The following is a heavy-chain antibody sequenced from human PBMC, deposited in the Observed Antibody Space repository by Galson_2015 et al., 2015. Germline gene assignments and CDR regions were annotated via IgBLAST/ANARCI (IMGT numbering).Heavy chain of an antibody. V-gene: IGHV4-61*02. CDR1: GGSISSGSYY. CDR2: IYTSGST. J-gene: IGHJ4*02. Sequence: TLSLTCTVSGGSISSGSYYWSWIRQPAGKGLEWIGRIYTSGSTNYNPSLKSRVTISLDTSKNQLSLKLTSVTAADTAMYYCARDYDYWGQGTLVTVSS. CDR3: ARDYDY.